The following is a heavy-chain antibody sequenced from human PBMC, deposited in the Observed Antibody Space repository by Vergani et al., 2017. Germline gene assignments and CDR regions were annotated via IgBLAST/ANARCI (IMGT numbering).Heavy chain of an antibody. Sequence: DVHLAESGGGFFQPGGSLRLSCSASGFSFNSYWMHWVRQVPGKGLLWVSRIKSDGSSTAYADSVKGRFTISRDNAQNTLYLQMNSLRVDDTGVYYCASARCIETCYMSNWLDSWGQGTLVTVSS. CDR2: IKSDGSST. V-gene: IGHV3-74*03. J-gene: IGHJ5*01. CDR3: ASARCIETCYMSNWLDS. CDR1: GFSFNSYW. D-gene: IGHD3-9*01.